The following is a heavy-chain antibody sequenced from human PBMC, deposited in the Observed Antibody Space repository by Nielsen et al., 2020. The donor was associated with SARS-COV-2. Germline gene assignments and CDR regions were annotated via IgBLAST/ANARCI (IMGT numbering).Heavy chain of an antibody. CDR2: FDPEDGET. CDR1: GYTLTELS. J-gene: IGHJ4*02. V-gene: IGHV1-24*01. CDR3: VKGPHSTWSYFDY. D-gene: IGHD2-2*01. Sequence: ASVKVSCKVSGYTLTELSMHWVRQAPGKGLEWMGGFDPEDGETIYAQKFQGRVTMTEDTSTDTAYMELSSLRTEDTALYYCVKGPHSTWSYFDYWGQGTLVTVS.